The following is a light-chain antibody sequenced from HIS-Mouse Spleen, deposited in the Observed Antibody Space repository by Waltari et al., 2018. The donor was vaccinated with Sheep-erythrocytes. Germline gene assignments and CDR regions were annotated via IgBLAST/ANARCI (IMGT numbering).Light chain of an antibody. CDR3: QQRSNWYT. V-gene: IGKV3-11*01. CDR1: QSVSSD. CDR2: DAS. J-gene: IGKJ2*01. Sequence: EIVLTQSPATLSLSPGERATLPCRASQSVSSDLSWYQQKPGQSPRLLIYDASNRATGIPARFSGSGSVTDFTLTISSLEPEDFAVYYCQQRSNWYTFGQGTKLEIK.